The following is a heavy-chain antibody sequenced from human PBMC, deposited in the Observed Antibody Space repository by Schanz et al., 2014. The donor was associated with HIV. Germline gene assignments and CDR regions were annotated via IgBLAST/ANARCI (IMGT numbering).Heavy chain of an antibody. CDR1: GFSVTQGY. D-gene: IGHD6-19*01. J-gene: IGHJ4*02. CDR3: AKDAYRSGWFYFDS. V-gene: IGHV3-53*01. CDR2: IDHTGNT. Sequence: VQLVESGGGLIQPGGSLRLSCAASGFSVTQGYISWVRQAPGKGLEWVSLIDHTGNTYYADSVKGRFAISRDNSKNTLYLQMNSLRSDDTAVYYCAKDAYRSGWFYFDSWGQGTPVTVSS.